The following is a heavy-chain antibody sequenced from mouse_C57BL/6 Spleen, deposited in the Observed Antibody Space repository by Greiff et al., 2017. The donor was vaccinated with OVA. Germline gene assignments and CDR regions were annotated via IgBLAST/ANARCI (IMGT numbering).Heavy chain of an antibody. D-gene: IGHD2-2*01. CDR2: ISDGGSYT. V-gene: IGHV5-4*01. CDR3: ARDQGLLGYDPYYFDY. CDR1: GFTFSSYA. Sequence: VQLQQSGGGLVKPGGSLKLSCAASGFTFSSYAMSWVRQTPEKRLEWVATISDGGSYTYYPDNVKGRFTISRDNAKNNLYLQMSHLKSEDTAMYYCARDQGLLGYDPYYFDYWGQGTTLTVSS. J-gene: IGHJ2*01.